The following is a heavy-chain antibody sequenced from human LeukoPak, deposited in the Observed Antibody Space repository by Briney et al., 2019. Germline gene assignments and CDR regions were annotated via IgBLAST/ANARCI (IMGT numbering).Heavy chain of an antibody. CDR1: GYTFTGYY. D-gene: IGHD3-22*01. CDR2: INPNSGGT. Sequence: GASEKVSCKASGYTFTGYYMHWVRQAPGQGLEWMGWINPNSGGTDYAQKSHSRVTMTRDTSTSTAYMELSRLRSDDTAVYYWARDPSYYYDSSGLLYNWFDPWGQGTLVTVSS. J-gene: IGHJ5*02. V-gene: IGHV1-2*02. CDR3: ARDPSYYYDSSGLLYNWFDP.